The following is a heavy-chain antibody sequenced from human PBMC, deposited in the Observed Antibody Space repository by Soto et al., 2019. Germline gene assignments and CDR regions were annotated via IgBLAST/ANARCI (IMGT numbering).Heavy chain of an antibody. CDR3: ARPMAAAGRGVGVGGMDV. CDR1: GYTFTSYG. D-gene: IGHD6-25*01. J-gene: IGHJ6*02. V-gene: IGHV1-18*01. Sequence: ASVKVSCKASGYTFTSYGISWVRQAPGQGLEWMGWISAYNGNTNYAQKLQGRVTMTTDTSTSTAYMELRSLRSDDTAVYYCARPMAAAGRGVGVGGMDVWGQGTTVTVSS. CDR2: ISAYNGNT.